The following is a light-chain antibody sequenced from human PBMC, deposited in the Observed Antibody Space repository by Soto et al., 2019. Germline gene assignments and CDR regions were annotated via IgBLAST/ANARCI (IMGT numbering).Light chain of an antibody. V-gene: IGLV2-23*01. CDR2: EGN. Sequence: QSALTQPASVSGSPGQSITISCTGTSSDVGSYNLVSWFQQHPGKAPKLMIYEGNKRPSGVSNRLSGSKSGNTASLTISGLQAEDEADYYCWSYAGSNTVVFGGGTKVTVL. CDR3: WSYAGSNTVV. J-gene: IGLJ2*01. CDR1: SSDVGSYNL.